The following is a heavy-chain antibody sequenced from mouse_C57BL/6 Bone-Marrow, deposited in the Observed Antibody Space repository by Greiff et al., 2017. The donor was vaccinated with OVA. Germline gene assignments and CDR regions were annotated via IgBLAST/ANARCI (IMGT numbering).Heavy chain of an antibody. CDR3: TRSDDGYYRYWFAY. J-gene: IGHJ3*01. Sequence: QVQLQQSGAELVRPGASVTLSCKASGYTFTDYEMHWVKQTPVHGLEWIGAIDPETGGTAYNQKFKGKAILTADKSSSTAYMELRSLTSEDSAVYYCTRSDDGYYRYWFAYAGQGTLVTVSA. CDR2: IDPETGGT. D-gene: IGHD2-3*01. CDR1: GYTFTDYE. V-gene: IGHV1-15*01.